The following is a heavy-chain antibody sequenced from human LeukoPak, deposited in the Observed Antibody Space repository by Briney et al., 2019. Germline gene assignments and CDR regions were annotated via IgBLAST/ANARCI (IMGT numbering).Heavy chain of an antibody. Sequence: SETLSLTCTVSGGSVSSDSYFWTWIRQPPGKGLEWIGYGSYSGSTDYNPSLKSRVTISVDTSKNQFSLKLSSVTAADTAVYYCARAYGSYSFDYWGQGTLVTVSS. CDR2: GSYSGST. D-gene: IGHD1-26*01. J-gene: IGHJ4*02. V-gene: IGHV4-61*01. CDR3: ARAYGSYSFDY. CDR1: GGSVSSDSYF.